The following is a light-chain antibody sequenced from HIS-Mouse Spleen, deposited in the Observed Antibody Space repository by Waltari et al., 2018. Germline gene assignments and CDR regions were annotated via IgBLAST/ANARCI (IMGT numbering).Light chain of an antibody. J-gene: IGLJ1*01. CDR3: SSYTSSSTPYV. V-gene: IGLV2-14*03. CDR1: SSDVGGYNY. CDR2: DVI. Sequence: QSALTQPASVSGSPGQSITISCTGTSSDVGGYNYVSWYQQHPGKAPKLSIYDVINRPSVVPNLFSGSKSGNTASLTISGLQAEDEADYYCSSYTSSSTPYVFGTGTKVTVL.